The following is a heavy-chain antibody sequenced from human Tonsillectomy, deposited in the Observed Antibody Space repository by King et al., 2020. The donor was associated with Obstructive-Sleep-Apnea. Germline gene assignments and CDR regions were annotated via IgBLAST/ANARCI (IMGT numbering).Heavy chain of an antibody. CDR2: ISSSSSYI. CDR1: GCTFSSYS. D-gene: IGHD2-15*01. CDR3: ARSGAYYYYGMDV. J-gene: IGHJ6*02. Sequence: VQLVESGGGLVKPGGSLRLSCAASGCTFSSYSMNWVRQAPGKGLEWVSSISSSSSYIYYADSVKGRFTISRDNAKNSLYLQMNSLRAEDTAVYYCARSGAYYYYGMDVWGQGTTVTVSS. V-gene: IGHV3-21*01.